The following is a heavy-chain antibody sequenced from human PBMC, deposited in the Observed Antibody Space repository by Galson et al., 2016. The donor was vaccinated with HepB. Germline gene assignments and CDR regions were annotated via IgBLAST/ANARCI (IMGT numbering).Heavy chain of an antibody. CDR2: ISVTSTYT. V-gene: IGHV3-11*06. CDR1: GFTFSDYY. D-gene: IGHD2-21*02. Sequence: SLRLSCAASGFTFSDYYMSWIRQAPGKGLEWVSYISVTSTYTNYADSVKGRFTVSRDNAKNSLYLQMNTLRAEDTAIYYCARDRGSYCGGDCSDYYFDYWGRGTLVTVSS. J-gene: IGHJ4*02. CDR3: ARDRGSYCGGDCSDYYFDY.